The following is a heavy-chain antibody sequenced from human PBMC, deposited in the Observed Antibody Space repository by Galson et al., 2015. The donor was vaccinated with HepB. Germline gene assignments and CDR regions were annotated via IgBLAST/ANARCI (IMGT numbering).Heavy chain of an antibody. CDR1: GYIFTSYD. CDR3: ARVACGDNKCYLDH. CDR2: MNPNSGNT. Sequence: SVKVSCKASGYIFTSYDINWVRQATGQGLEWMGWMNPNSGNTDYAQKFQGRVTITADKSTSTVYMELSSLRSEDTAVYYCARVACGDNKCYLDHWGQGTLVTVSS. V-gene: IGHV1-8*01. J-gene: IGHJ4*02. D-gene: IGHD2-21*01.